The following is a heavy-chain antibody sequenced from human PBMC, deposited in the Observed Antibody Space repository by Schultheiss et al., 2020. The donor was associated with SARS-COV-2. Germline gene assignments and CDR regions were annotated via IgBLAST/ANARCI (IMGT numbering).Heavy chain of an antibody. J-gene: IGHJ4*02. V-gene: IGHV3-30*02. D-gene: IGHD6-19*01. CDR2: IRYDGSYQ. CDR1: GFSFVSFG. Sequence: GGSLRLSCAASGFSFVSFGMHWVRQAPGKGLEWVAFIRYDGSYQYYVDSVKGRFTISRDNSKNTLYLQMNSLRPEDTAVYYCAKDNPLPGIPVAGIIDYWGQGTLVTVSS. CDR3: AKDNPLPGIPVAGIIDY.